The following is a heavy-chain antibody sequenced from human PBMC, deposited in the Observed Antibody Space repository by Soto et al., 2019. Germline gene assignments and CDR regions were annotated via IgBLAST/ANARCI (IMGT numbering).Heavy chain of an antibody. J-gene: IGHJ6*02. CDR3: AKDPSEGRYFDWLLYPAYYYYGMDV. Sequence: ASVKVSCKASGYTFTDFYMHWVRQAPGQGLEWMGRINPSGGSTSYAQKFQGRVTMTRDTSTSTVYMELSSLRSEDTAVYYCAKDPSEGRYFDWLLYPAYYYYGMDVWGQGTTVTVSS. CDR2: INPSGGST. V-gene: IGHV1-46*01. D-gene: IGHD3-9*01. CDR1: GYTFTDFY.